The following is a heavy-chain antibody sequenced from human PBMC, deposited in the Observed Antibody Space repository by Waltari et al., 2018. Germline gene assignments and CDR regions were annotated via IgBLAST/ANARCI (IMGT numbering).Heavy chain of an antibody. CDR3: TREPSPDSGGYFYYYMDV. CDR1: GFTFSSYV. D-gene: IGHD3-22*01. Sequence: EVQLVESGGGLVQPGGSLRLSCAASGFTFSSYVRHWVRQAPGKGLGWVSRINRDGSSTIYADSVKGRFTISRDNSNNRLYLQMNSLRAEDTAVYYCTREPSPDSGGYFYYYMDVWGKGTTVTVSS. V-gene: IGHV3-74*01. J-gene: IGHJ6*03. CDR2: INRDGSST.